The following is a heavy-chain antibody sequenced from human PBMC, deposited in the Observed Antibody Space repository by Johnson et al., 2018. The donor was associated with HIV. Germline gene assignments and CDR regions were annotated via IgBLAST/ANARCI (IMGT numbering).Heavy chain of an antibody. J-gene: IGHJ3*02. Sequence: QEQLVESGGGVVQPGRSLRLSCAASGFTFSDYAIHWVRQAPGKGLEWVAGTSYDGSNKYYADSVKGRFTISRDTSKNTLYLQMNSLRGEDTAVYYCARGTDGSAQNSDAFDNWGQGTMVTVSS. D-gene: IGHD5-24*01. CDR2: TSYDGSNK. V-gene: IGHV3-30*04. CDR1: GFTFSDYA. CDR3: ARGTDGSAQNSDAFDN.